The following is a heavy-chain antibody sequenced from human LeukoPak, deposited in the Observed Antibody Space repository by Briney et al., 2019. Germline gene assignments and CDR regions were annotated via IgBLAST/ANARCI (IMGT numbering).Heavy chain of an antibody. J-gene: IGHJ4*02. CDR3: ARSLDYYGSGSYYTTPTYYFDY. CDR1: GFTFTYYA. D-gene: IGHD3-10*01. CDR2: ISHDGSNQ. Sequence: GGSLRLSCAVSGFTFTYYAMHWVRQAPGKGLEWVAVISHDGSNQQYADSVKGRFTISRDNSKNTLYLQMNSLRAEDTAVYYCARSLDYYGSGSYYTTPTYYFDYWGQGTLVTVSS. V-gene: IGHV3-30-3*01.